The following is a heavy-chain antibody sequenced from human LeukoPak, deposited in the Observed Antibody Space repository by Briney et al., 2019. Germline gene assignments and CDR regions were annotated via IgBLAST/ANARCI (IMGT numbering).Heavy chain of an antibody. J-gene: IGHJ4*02. CDR1: GFTVSNKY. Sequence: GGSLTLSCAASGFTVSNKYMNWLRQAPGKGLEWVSLINSDGTTYYAESVKGRFTISRDKSKNTLYLQKSSLEVEDTAVYYCARDGEWGQGTLVTVSS. V-gene: IGHV3-66*01. CDR3: ARDGE. CDR2: INSDGTT. D-gene: IGHD3-10*01.